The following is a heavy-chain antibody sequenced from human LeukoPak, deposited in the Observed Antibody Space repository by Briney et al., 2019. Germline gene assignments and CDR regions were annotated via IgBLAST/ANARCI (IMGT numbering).Heavy chain of an antibody. CDR1: GSTFSSYW. CDR2: IKQDGSEK. CDR3: ARDLYCGGDCP. V-gene: IGHV3-7*01. J-gene: IGHJ5*02. D-gene: IGHD2-21*02. Sequence: GGSLRLPCAASGSTFSSYWMSWVRQAPGKGLEWVANIKQDGSEKYYVDSVKGRFTISRDNAKNSLYLQMNSLRAEDTAVYYCARDLYCGGDCPWGQGTLVTVSS.